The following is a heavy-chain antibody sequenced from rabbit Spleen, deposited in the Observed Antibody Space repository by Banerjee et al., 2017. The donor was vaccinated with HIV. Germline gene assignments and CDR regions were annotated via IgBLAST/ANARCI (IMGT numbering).Heavy chain of an antibody. CDR3: ARDSGSSFSSYGMDL. D-gene: IGHD8-1*01. Sequence: QSLEESGGDLVKPGASLTLTCTASGVSFSFIDYMCWVRQAPGKGLEWIVCMDAGSSGFTYFASWAKGRFTISKTSSTTVTLQMTSLTAADTATYFCARDSGSSFSSYGMDLWGPGTLVTVS. V-gene: IGHV1S40*01. CDR1: GVSFSFIDY. CDR2: MDAGSSGFT. J-gene: IGHJ6*01.